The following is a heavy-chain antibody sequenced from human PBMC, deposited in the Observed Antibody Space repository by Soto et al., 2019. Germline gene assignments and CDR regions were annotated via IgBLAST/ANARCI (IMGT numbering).Heavy chain of an antibody. V-gene: IGHV1-69*01. CDR3: ARDLAPVVRGVLISGMDA. Sequence: QVQLVQSGAEIKKTGSSVTVSCKASGGTFSNYAINWVRQAPGQGLEWMGGIIPMFGTTYYAQRFEGRGTITADESTNTAYMELSSLRSDDTAVFYCARDLAPVVRGVLISGMDAWGQATTVTVSS. CDR1: GGTFSNYA. J-gene: IGHJ6*02. CDR2: IIPMFGTT. D-gene: IGHD3-10*02.